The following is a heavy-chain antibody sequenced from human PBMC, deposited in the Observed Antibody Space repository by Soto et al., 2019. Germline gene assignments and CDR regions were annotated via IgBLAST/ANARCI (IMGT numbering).Heavy chain of an antibody. D-gene: IGHD5-12*01. J-gene: IGHJ6*02. Sequence: PGESLKISCKGSGYSFTSYWIGWVRQMPGKGLEWMGIIYSGDSDTRYSPSFQGQVTISADKSISTAYLQWSSLKASDTAMYYCARRGYSGYGASYYYYGMDVWGQGTTVTVS. V-gene: IGHV5-51*01. CDR2: IYSGDSDT. CDR3: ARRGYSGYGASYYYYGMDV. CDR1: GYSFTSYW.